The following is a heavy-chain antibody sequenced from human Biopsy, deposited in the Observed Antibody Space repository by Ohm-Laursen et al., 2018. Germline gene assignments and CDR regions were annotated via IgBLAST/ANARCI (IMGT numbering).Heavy chain of an antibody. CDR2: ISDRGTT. V-gene: IGHV4-59*01. CDR3: ARLYRLDDYWNDDPPDAFDV. CDR1: GGSISSDY. D-gene: IGHD3-3*01. J-gene: IGHJ3*01. Sequence: SQTLSLTCTVSGGSISSDYWSWIRQSPRKGLEWIGHISDRGTTNYNPSLRGRVTISVDTSKKQFSLKLSSVAAADTAVFFCARLYRLDDYWNDDPPDAFDVWGQRTMVTVSS.